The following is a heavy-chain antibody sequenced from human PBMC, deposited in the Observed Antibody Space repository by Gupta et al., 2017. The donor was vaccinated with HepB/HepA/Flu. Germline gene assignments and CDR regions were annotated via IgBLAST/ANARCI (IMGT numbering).Heavy chain of an antibody. CDR2: IDEDGREK. D-gene: IGHD6-6*01. J-gene: IGHJ4*02. V-gene: IGHV3-7*01. CDR1: GFTFDKFW. Sequence: EVHLVESGGGLVQPGGSLRLSCAASGFTFDKFWMTWVRQAPGKGLEWVANIDEDGREKYYVDSVKGRFTISKDNAKNSLDLHMSSLRAEDTAVYYCARQWGSSEGYFEYWGQGTLVIVSS. CDR3: ARQWGSSEGYFEY.